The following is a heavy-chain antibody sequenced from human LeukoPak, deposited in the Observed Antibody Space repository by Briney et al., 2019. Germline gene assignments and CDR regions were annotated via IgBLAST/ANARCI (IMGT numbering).Heavy chain of an antibody. D-gene: IGHD2-2*01. J-gene: IGHJ5*02. Sequence: SETLSLTCAVYGGSFSGYYWSWIRQPPGKGLEWIGEIKHSGSTNYNPSLKSRVTLSVDTSKNQFSLKLSSVTAADTAVYYCARGLGPNCSSTSCYLNWFDPWGQGTLVTVSS. CDR3: ARGLGPNCSSTSCYLNWFDP. CDR2: IKHSGST. CDR1: GGSFSGYY. V-gene: IGHV4-34*01.